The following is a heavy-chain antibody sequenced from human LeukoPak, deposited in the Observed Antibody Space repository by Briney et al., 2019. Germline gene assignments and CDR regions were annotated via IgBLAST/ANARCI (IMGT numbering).Heavy chain of an antibody. CDR2: IYYSGST. D-gene: IGHD4-11*01. V-gene: IGHV4-39*07. CDR3: ATSLTTVTHYYYYMDV. J-gene: IGHJ6*03. CDR1: GGSISSSSYY. Sequence: SETLSLTCTVSGGSISSSSYYWGWIRQPPGKGLEWIGSIYYSGSTYYNPSLKSRVTISVDTSKNQFSLKLSSVTAADTAVYYCATSLTTVTHYYYYMDVWGKGTTVTISS.